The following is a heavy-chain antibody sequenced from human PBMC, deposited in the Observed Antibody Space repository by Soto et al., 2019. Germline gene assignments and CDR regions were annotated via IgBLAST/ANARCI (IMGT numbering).Heavy chain of an antibody. CDR3: ATDTNCSGGSCPRGNSGNY. D-gene: IGHD2-15*01. CDR2: FDPEDGET. Sequence: ASVKVSCKASGYTFTYRYLHWVRQAPGKGLEWMGGFDPEDGETIYAQKFQGRVTMTEDTSTDTAYMELSSLRSEDTAVYYCATDTNCSGGSCPRGNSGNYWGQGTLVTVSS. CDR1: GYTFTYRY. V-gene: IGHV1-24*01. J-gene: IGHJ4*02.